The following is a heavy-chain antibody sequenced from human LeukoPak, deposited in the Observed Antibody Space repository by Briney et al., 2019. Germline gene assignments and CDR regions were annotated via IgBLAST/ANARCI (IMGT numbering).Heavy chain of an antibody. CDR1: GFTFSSYG. CDR3: AREFYGDSRYYYYGMDV. D-gene: IGHD4-17*01. V-gene: IGHV3-30*03. Sequence: GGSLRLSCAASGFTFSSYGMHWVRQAPGKGLEWVAVISYDGSNKYYADSVKGRFTISRDNSKNTLYLQMNSLRAEDTAVYYCAREFYGDSRYYYYGMDVWGQGTTVTVSS. CDR2: ISYDGSNK. J-gene: IGHJ6*02.